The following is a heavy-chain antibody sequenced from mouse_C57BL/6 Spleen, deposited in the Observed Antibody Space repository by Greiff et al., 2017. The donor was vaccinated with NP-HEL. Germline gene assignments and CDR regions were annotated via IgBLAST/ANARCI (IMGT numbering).Heavy chain of an antibody. Sequence: VQLQQSGAELVKPGASVKLSCTASGFNIKDYSMHWVKQRTEQGLEWIGRIDPEDGETKYAPKFQGKATITADTSSNTAYLQLSSLTSEDTAVYYCARHFGDYYGSSYGGAMDYWGQGTSVTVSS. J-gene: IGHJ4*01. CDR2: IDPEDGET. D-gene: IGHD1-1*01. CDR1: GFNIKDYS. V-gene: IGHV14-2*01. CDR3: ARHFGDYYGSSYGGAMDY.